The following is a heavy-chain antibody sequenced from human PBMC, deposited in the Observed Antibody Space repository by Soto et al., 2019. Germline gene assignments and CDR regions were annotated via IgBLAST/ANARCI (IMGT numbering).Heavy chain of an antibody. V-gene: IGHV1-2*04. Sequence: GASVKVSCKASGYTITGYYMHRVRQAPGQGLEGMGWINPNSGGTNYAQKFQGWVTMTRDTSISTAYMELSRLRSDDRAVYYCAREIAVAGSFYYGMDVWGQGTTVTVSS. CDR1: GYTITGYY. J-gene: IGHJ6*02. D-gene: IGHD6-19*01. CDR2: INPNSGGT. CDR3: AREIAVAGSFYYGMDV.